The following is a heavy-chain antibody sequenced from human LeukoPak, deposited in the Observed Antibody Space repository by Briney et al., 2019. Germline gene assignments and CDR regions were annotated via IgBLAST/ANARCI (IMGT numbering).Heavy chain of an antibody. CDR2: IYYSGST. CDR3: ATHRGYNPFDY. Sequence: SETLSLTCTVSGGSISSSGYCWGWIRQPPGKGLEWIGSIYYSGSTYYNPSLKSRVTISVDTPKNQFSLKLSSVTAADTAVYYCATHRGYNPFDYWGQGTLVTVSS. D-gene: IGHD1-14*01. CDR1: GGSISSSGYC. J-gene: IGHJ4*02. V-gene: IGHV4-39*01.